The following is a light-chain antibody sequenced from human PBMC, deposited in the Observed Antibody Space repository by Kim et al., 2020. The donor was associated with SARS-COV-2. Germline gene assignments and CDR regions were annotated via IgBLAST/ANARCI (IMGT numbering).Light chain of an antibody. CDR2: CEN. J-gene: IGLJ2*01. CDR1: IRRNNY. Sequence: ALGQTVMSTCQGDIRRNNYAACYQQKPGQPPVVVIYCENNRPSGIPDRFSGSTSGNTASLTITGAQAEDEADYHCDSRDSSGYQVVFGAGTQLTVL. V-gene: IGLV3-19*01. CDR3: DSRDSSGYQVV.